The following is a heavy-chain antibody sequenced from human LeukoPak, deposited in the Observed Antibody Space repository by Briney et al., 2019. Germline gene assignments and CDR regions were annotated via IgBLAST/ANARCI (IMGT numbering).Heavy chain of an antibody. CDR2: IYYSGST. Sequence: SETLSLTCTVSGGSISSSSYYWGWIRQPPGKGLEWIGSIYYSGSTYYNPSLKSRVTISVDTSKNQFSLKLSSVTVADTAVYYCARSDSGYDLPDYWGQGTLVTVSS. J-gene: IGHJ4*02. V-gene: IGHV4-39*07. D-gene: IGHD5-12*01. CDR1: GGSISSSSYY. CDR3: ARSDSGYDLPDY.